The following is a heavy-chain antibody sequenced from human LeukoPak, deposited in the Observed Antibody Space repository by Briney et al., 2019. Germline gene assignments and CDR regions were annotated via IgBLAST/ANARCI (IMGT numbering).Heavy chain of an antibody. Sequence: SQTLSLTCTVSGGSISSGGYYWSWIRQPPGKGLEWIGYIYHSGSTYYNPSLKSRVTISVDRSKNQFSLKMSSVTAADTAVYYCAREGFSPVGFDYWGQGTLVTVSS. CDR1: GGSISSGGYY. CDR2: IYHSGST. J-gene: IGHJ4*02. D-gene: IGHD3-16*01. V-gene: IGHV4-30-2*01. CDR3: AREGFSPVGFDY.